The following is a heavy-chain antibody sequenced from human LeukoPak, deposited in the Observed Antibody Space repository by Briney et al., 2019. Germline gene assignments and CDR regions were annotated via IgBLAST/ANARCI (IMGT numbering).Heavy chain of an antibody. J-gene: IGHJ4*02. V-gene: IGHV3-23*01. CDR3: AKGQSPTVTTPFDY. D-gene: IGHD4-17*01. CDR1: GFTFNKHA. Sequence: GGSLRLSCAASGFTFNKHAMTWVRQAPGKGPEWVSGISGSGSTTYYADSVGGRFTISRDNSKNTLYLQMNSPRAEDTALYYCAKGQSPTVTTPFDYWGQGTLVTVSS. CDR2: ISGSGSTT.